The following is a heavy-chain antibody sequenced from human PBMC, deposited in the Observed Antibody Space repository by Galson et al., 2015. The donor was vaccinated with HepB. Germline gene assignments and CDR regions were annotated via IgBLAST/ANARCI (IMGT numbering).Heavy chain of an antibody. CDR2: IYYSGST. J-gene: IGHJ4*02. V-gene: IGHV4-59*08. CDR1: GGSISSYY. CDR3: ARHVGRSGSGWYYFDY. D-gene: IGHD6-19*01. Sequence: SETLSLTCTVSGGSISSYYWSWIRQPPGKGLEWIGYIYYSGSTNYNPSLKSRVTISVDTSKNQFSLKLSSVTAADTAVYYCARHVGRSGSGWYYFDYWGQGTLVTVSS.